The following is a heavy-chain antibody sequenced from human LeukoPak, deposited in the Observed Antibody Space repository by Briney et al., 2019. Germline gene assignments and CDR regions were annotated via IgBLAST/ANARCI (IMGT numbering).Heavy chain of an antibody. J-gene: IGHJ4*02. CDR2: IYYSGST. D-gene: IGHD3-10*01. CDR3: ARGRKYGSGFYWDY. Sequence: SETLSLTCTVSGGSISSYYWSWIRQPPGKGLEWIGYIYYSGSTNYNPSLKSRVTISVDTSKNQFSLKLSSVTAADTAVYYCARGRKYGSGFYWDYWGQGTLVTVSS. CDR1: GGSISSYY. V-gene: IGHV4-59*01.